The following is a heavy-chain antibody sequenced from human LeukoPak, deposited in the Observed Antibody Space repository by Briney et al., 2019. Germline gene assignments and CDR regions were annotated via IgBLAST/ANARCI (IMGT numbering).Heavy chain of an antibody. J-gene: IGHJ3*02. V-gene: IGHV4-30-4*08. Sequence: SETLSLTCTVSGGSISSGDYYWSWIRQPPGKGLVWIGYIYYSGSTYYNPSLKSRVTISVDTSKNQFSLKLSSVTAADTAVYYCARKGLISSGYYDAFDIWGQGTMVTVSS. CDR3: ARKGLISSGYYDAFDI. CDR1: GGSISSGDYY. CDR2: IYYSGST. D-gene: IGHD3-22*01.